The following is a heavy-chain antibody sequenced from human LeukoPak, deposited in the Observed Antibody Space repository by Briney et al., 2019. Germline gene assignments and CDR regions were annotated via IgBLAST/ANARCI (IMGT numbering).Heavy chain of an antibody. CDR1: GFTFSSYA. CDR3: AKDSGYCSTTSCRFQY. J-gene: IGHJ1*01. Sequence: GGSLRLSCAASGFTFSSYAMSWVRQAPGKGLGWVSAISYSGASTYYADSVKGRFTISRDDSKNTLYLQMNNLRAEDTAAYYCAKDSGYCSTTSCRFQYWGQGTLVTVSS. D-gene: IGHD2-2*01. V-gene: IGHV3-23*01. CDR2: ISYSGAST.